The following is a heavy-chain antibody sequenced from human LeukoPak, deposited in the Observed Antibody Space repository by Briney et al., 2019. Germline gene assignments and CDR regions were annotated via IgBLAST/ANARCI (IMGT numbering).Heavy chain of an antibody. V-gene: IGHV3-23*01. J-gene: IGHJ4*02. D-gene: IGHD5-24*01. CDR3: AKGGPQFFDY. CDR1: GFTFSNYA. CDR2: ISGSGGTT. Sequence: PGGSLRLSCVASGFTFSNYAMTWVRQAPGKGLEWVSTISGSGGTTNYADSVKGRFTISRDSSKSTLYPQMNSLRAEDTAVYFCAKGGPQFFDYWGQGSLVTVSS.